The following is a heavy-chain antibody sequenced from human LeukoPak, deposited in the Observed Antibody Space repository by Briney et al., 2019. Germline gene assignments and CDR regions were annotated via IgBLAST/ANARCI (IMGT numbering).Heavy chain of an antibody. CDR2: INPSGDTT. D-gene: IGHD1-14*01. J-gene: IGHJ5*02. Sequence: ASVTVSCKASGNAHYIHWVRQAPGQGLEWMGTINPSGDTTPYAQKFQGRITITRDTSTSTAHMDLSSLTSDDTAVYYCAREWPTTYWFDPWGQGTLVTVSS. CDR1: GNAHY. V-gene: IGHV1-46*02. CDR3: AREWPTTYWFDP.